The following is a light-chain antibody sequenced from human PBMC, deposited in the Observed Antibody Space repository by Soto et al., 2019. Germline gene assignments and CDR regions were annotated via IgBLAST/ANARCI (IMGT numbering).Light chain of an antibody. CDR2: GAS. V-gene: IGKV3-15*01. Sequence: TQSPATLSVSPGDRATLSCRASQSVGSSLAWYQQKRGQPPRLLIYGASSRASGVPDRFSGSGSGTEFVLTVSSLQSDDSAVYSCQQYNSWPPTFGQGTRVEIK. CDR3: QQYNSWPPT. J-gene: IGKJ1*01. CDR1: QSVGSS.